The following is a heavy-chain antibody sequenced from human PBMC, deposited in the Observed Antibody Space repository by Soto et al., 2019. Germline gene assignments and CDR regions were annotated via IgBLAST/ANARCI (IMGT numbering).Heavy chain of an antibody. CDR1: GFAFNNYG. CDR2: ISKSDYT. D-gene: IGHD2-2*01. Sequence: PGGSLRLSCTVSGFAFNNYGINWVRQAPGKGLERVSSISKSDYTYYSDSVTGRFTISRDNAKNSVSLQMNTLRVEDTAVYYCAREDSIIIPDVSDFWGQGTLVTVSS. V-gene: IGHV3-21*01. CDR3: AREDSIIIPDVSDF. J-gene: IGHJ4*02.